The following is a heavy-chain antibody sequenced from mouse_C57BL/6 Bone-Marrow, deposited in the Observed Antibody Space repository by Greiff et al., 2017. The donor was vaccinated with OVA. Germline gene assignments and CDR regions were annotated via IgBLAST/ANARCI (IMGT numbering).Heavy chain of an antibody. V-gene: IGHV1-50*01. D-gene: IGHD1-1*01. Sequence: QVQLQQSGAELVKPGASVKLSCKASGYTFTSYWMQWVKQRPGQGLEWIGEIDPADGYTNYNQKFKGKATLTADTSSSTAYMQLSSLTSEDSAVDYGARDYDGSSLDYFDYWGQGTTLTVSS. CDR1: GYTFTSYW. CDR2: IDPADGYT. J-gene: IGHJ2*01. CDR3: ARDYDGSSLDYFDY.